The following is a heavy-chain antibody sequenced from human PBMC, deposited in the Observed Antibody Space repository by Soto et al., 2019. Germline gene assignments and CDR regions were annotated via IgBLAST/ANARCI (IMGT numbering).Heavy chain of an antibody. Sequence: EVQLAQSGAEVKEPGESLKISCKGSGYTFSKYWIGWVRQTPGKGLEWMGMIYPGDSDARYSPSFEGQVTFSVDKSINTAYLQWNSLKASDTAMYYCARQGGEYNTMSDYCGQGTLVTVSS. V-gene: IGHV5-51*01. CDR2: IYPGDSDA. CDR3: ARQGGEYNTMSDY. J-gene: IGHJ4*02. CDR1: GYTFSKYW. D-gene: IGHD3-10*01.